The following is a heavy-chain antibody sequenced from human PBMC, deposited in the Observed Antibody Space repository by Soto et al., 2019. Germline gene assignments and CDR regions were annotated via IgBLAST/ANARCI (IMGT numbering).Heavy chain of an antibody. D-gene: IGHD3-10*01. CDR1: GFTVISNY. J-gene: IGHJ4*02. CDR2: IYSGGST. Sequence: GGSLRLSCAASGFTVISNYIIFVRHSPLRGLEWVSIIYSGGSTYYADSVKGRFTISRDSSKNTLYLQMNSLRAEDTAVYYCAGLYGSGSYYEYYFDYWGQGTLVTVSS. CDR3: AGLYGSGSYYEYYFDY. V-gene: IGHV3-53*01.